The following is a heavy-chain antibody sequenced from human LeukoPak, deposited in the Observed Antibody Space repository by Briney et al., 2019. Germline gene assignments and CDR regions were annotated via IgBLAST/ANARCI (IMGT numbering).Heavy chain of an antibody. Sequence: GGSLKLSCAASGFTFSGSAMHWVRQASGKGLEWVGRIRSKANSYATAYAASVKGRFTISRDDSKNTAYLQMNSLKTEDTAVYYCTRLMTTVTTPVDYWGQGTLVTVSS. D-gene: IGHD4-17*01. CDR3: TRLMTTVTTPVDY. CDR2: IRSKANSYAT. CDR1: GFTFSGSA. J-gene: IGHJ4*02. V-gene: IGHV3-73*01.